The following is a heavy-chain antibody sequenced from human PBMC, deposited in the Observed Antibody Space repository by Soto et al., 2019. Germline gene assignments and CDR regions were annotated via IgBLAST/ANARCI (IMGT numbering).Heavy chain of an antibody. D-gene: IGHD6-13*01. V-gene: IGHV3-48*01. CDR3: ARDSGGQQLVPHYFDY. CDR1: GFTFSTSG. Sequence: GGSLRLSCAASGFTFSTSGMNWVRQAPGKGLEWVSYISSSTSSIYYADSVKGRFTISRDNAKNSLYLQMNSLRAEDTAVYYCARDSGGQQLVPHYFDYWGQGTLVTVSS. CDR2: ISSSTSSI. J-gene: IGHJ4*02.